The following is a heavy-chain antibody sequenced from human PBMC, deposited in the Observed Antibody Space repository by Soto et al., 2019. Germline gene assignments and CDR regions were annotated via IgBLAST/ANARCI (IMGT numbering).Heavy chain of an antibody. J-gene: IGHJ5*02. V-gene: IGHV4-4*07. CDR1: GGSISIYY. CDR3: AKGRESSGWYLGWFDP. D-gene: IGHD6-19*01. Sequence: PSETLSLTCTVSGGSISIYYWSWIRQPAGKGLEWIGRIYTSGSTNYNPSLKSRVTMSVDTSKNQFSLKLRSVTAVDTAVYYCAKGRESSGWYLGWFDPWGQGTQVTVSS. CDR2: IYTSGST.